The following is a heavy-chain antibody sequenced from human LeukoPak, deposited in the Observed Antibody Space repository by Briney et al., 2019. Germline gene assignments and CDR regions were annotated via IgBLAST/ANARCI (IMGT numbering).Heavy chain of an antibody. CDR2: ICGSGDTT. D-gene: IGHD2-15*01. J-gene: IGHJ4*02. Sequence: PGGSLRLSCAASGFAFGTYAMSWVRQAPGKGLEWVSSICGSGDTTYYADSVKGRFTISRDNSKNTLYLQMNSLRADDTAVYYCAKASGGSCYSSCGYWGQGTLVTVSP. CDR3: AKASGGSCYSSCGY. CDR1: GFAFGTYA. V-gene: IGHV3-23*01.